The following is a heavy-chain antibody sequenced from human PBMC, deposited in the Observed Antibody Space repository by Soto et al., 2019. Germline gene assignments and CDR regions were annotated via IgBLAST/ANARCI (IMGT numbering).Heavy chain of an antibody. J-gene: IGHJ6*02. Sequence: GGSLRLSCFAPGFSLSDYAVNWVRQAPGKGLEWVSFISSDSRTIYYADSVEGRFTVSRDNARNSVSLQMDSLRDEDAAVYYCARIKLVEWFFINVDVYDMDVWGQGT. CDR2: ISSDSRTI. CDR3: ARIKLVEWFFINVDVYDMDV. D-gene: IGHD3-3*01. CDR1: GFSLSDYA. V-gene: IGHV3-48*02.